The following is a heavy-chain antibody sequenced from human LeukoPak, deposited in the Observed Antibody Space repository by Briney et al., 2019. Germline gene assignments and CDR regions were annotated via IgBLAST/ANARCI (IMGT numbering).Heavy chain of an antibody. V-gene: IGHV4-39*01. CDR3: ARHSSYTSGWFQDY. CDR1: GGSISSSSYY. Sequence: SETLSLTCTVPGGSISSSSYYWGWIRQPPGKGLEWIGGISYSGSAYYNPSLKSRVTVSVDTSRNQFSLKLNSVTAADTAVYHCARHSSYTSGWFQDYWGQGTLVSVSS. J-gene: IGHJ4*02. D-gene: IGHD6-19*01. CDR2: ISYSGSA.